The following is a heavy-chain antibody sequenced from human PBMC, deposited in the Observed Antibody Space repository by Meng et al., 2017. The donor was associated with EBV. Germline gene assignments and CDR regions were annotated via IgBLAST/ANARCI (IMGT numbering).Heavy chain of an antibody. CDR3: ASESGRGFTPDY. CDR1: GGNFRSDA. D-gene: IGHD3-10*01. J-gene: IGHJ4*02. CDR2: LIPMSGAP. Sequence: QVQLQESGGEVKKPGSSVKVSCRTSGGNFRSDAVSWVRQAPGQGLEWMGGLIPMSGAPHYAQKFQDRVTIIADESTSTRSMELNNLRFEDTAMYYCASESGRGFTPDYWGQGTLVTVSS. V-gene: IGHV1-69*01.